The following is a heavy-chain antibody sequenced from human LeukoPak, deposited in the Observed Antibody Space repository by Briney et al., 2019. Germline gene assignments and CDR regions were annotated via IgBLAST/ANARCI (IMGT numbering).Heavy chain of an antibody. Sequence: ASVKVSCKASGYTFTSYGINWVRQAPGQGLEWMGWISAYNGNTNYAQKLQGRVTMTTDTSTSTAYMELRSLRSDDTAVYYCARPLYYDSSGCFSHWGQGTLVTVSS. V-gene: IGHV1-18*01. CDR1: GYTFTSYG. D-gene: IGHD3-22*01. CDR3: ARPLYYDSSGCFSH. J-gene: IGHJ4*02. CDR2: ISAYNGNT.